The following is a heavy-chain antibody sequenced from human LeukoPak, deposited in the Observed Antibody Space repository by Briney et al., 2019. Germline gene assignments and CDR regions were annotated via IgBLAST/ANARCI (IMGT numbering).Heavy chain of an antibody. V-gene: IGHV4-34*01. Sequence: PAETLSLTCDVSGGSFSSYSWNWIRQPPGKGLEWIAEISYAGNTHTGSTSYSASLKSRVTISVDTPKNQFSLHLSYCARGFSGFWEFDSWGQGTLVTVSS. CDR2: ISYAGNTHTGST. D-gene: IGHD2-21*01. CDR1: GGSFSSYS. J-gene: IGHJ4*02. CDR3: DS.